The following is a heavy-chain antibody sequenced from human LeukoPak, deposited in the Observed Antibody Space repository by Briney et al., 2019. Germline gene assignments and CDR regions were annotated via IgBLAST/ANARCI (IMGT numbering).Heavy chain of an antibody. J-gene: IGHJ4*02. Sequence: GGSLRLSCTASGFSFYTYAMSWVRQAPGQGPEWVSVITGSGGDTFYADSVKGRFTISRDNSKNTLYLQMNSLRAEDTAVYYCARDRIYGSGGYERLDYWGQGTLVTVSS. D-gene: IGHD3-10*01. CDR3: ARDRIYGSGGYERLDY. CDR1: GFSFYTYA. V-gene: IGHV3-23*01. CDR2: ITGSGGDT.